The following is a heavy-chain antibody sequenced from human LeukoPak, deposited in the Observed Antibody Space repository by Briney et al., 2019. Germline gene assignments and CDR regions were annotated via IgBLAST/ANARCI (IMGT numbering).Heavy chain of an antibody. V-gene: IGHV4-59*01. D-gene: IGHD6-13*01. CDR1: RGSISDYY. Sequence: SETLSLTCTVSRGSISDYYWTWIRQPPGKGLEWIGNIYYSGSTNYNPSLKSRVTISVDTSKNQFSLNLRSVTAADTAVYYCATWYENFDYWGQGTLVTVSS. CDR2: IYYSGST. CDR3: ATWYENFDY. J-gene: IGHJ4*02.